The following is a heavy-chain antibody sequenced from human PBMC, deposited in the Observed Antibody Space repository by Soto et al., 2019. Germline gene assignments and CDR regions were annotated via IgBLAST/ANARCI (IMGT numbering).Heavy chain of an antibody. CDR1: GGTFSSYA. CDR2: IIPIFGTA. J-gene: IGHJ4*02. CDR3: ASGSPRYYYDSSGSPHFDY. V-gene: IGHV1-69*01. Sequence: QVQLVQSGAEVKKPGSSVKVSCKASGGTFSSYAISWVRQAPGQGLEWMGGIIPIFGTANYAQKFQGRVTITADESTSTAYMELSSLRSEDTAVYYCASGSPRYYYDSSGSPHFDYWGQGTLFTVSS. D-gene: IGHD3-22*01.